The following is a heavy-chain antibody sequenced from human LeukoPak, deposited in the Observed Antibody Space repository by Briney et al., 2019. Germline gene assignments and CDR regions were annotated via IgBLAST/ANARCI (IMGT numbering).Heavy chain of an antibody. CDR2: ISGYNGNT. V-gene: IGHV1-18*01. Sequence: ASVKVSCKASGYTFSNNGLSWVQQAPGQGLEWMGWISGYNGNTNYAQKFQGRVTMTTDTSTTTVYMELRSLRSDDTAVYYCARDGGSGSFFWGQGTLVTVSS. CDR3: ARDGGSGSFF. D-gene: IGHD1-26*01. CDR1: GYTFSNNG. J-gene: IGHJ4*02.